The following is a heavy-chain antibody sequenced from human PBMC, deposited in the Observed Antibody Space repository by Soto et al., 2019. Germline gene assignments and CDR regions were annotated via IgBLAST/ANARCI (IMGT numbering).Heavy chain of an antibody. CDR3: ARQRYGDYVDAFDI. V-gene: IGHV4-59*08. CDR2: IYYSGST. D-gene: IGHD4-17*01. Sequence: SETLSLTCTVSGGSISSYYWSWIRQPPGKGLVWIGYIYYSGSTNYNPSLKSRVTISVDTSKNQFSLKLSPVTAADTAVYYCARQRYGDYVDAFDIWGQGTMVTVSS. CDR1: GGSISSYY. J-gene: IGHJ3*02.